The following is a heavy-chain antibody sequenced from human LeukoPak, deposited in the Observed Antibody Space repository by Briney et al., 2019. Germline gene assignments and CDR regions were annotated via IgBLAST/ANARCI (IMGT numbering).Heavy chain of an antibody. V-gene: IGHV1-46*01. J-gene: IGHJ4*02. CDR1: GYTFTSYY. CDR2: INPSGGST. Sequence: GASVKVSCKASGYTFTSYYMHWVRQAPGQGLEWMGIINPSGGSTSYAQKLQGRVTMTRDMSTSTVYMELSSLRSEDTAVYYCARDLGGYYDSSGPPGYWGQGTLVTVSS. D-gene: IGHD3-22*01. CDR3: ARDLGGYYDSSGPPGY.